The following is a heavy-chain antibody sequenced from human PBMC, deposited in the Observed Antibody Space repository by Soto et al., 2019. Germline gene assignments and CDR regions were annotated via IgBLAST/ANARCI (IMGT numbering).Heavy chain of an antibody. D-gene: IGHD3-22*01. CDR3: AKDQSVLQFDSSGYYSYFYGMDV. CDR1: GFTFSTYG. V-gene: IGHV3-30*18. J-gene: IGHJ6*02. CDR2: ISYDGSNK. Sequence: VGSLRLSCAASGFTFSTYGMHWVRQAPGKGLEWVAVISYDGSNKYYGDSVKGRFTISRDNFKNTLYVQMNSLRAEDTAVYYCAKDQSVLQFDSSGYYSYFYGMDVWGQGTTVTVSS.